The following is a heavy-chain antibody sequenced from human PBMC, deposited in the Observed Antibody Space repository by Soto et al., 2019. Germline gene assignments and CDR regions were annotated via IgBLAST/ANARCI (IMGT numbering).Heavy chain of an antibody. J-gene: IGHJ3*02. CDR3: AXVLVDTAMSDAFDI. CDR1: GGTFSSYT. V-gene: IGHV1-69*02. CDR2: IIPILGIA. Sequence: GASVKVSCKASGGTFSSYTISWVRQAPGQGLEWMGRIIPILGIANYAQKFQGRVTITADKSTSTAYMELSSLRSEDTAVYYCAXVLVDTAMSDAFDIWGQGTMVTVSS. D-gene: IGHD5-18*01.